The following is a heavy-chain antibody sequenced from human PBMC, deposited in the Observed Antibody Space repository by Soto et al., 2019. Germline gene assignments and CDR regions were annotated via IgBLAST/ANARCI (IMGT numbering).Heavy chain of an antibody. D-gene: IGHD3-22*01. J-gene: IGHJ5*02. CDR2: IYWDDNK. V-gene: IGHV2-5*02. Sequence: QITLKESGPTLVKPTQTLTLTCTFSGVSLSTSGVGVVWIRQPPGKAVEWLALIYWDDNKRYSPSLKTRLTITKDTSQNQVVLTITNMDPVDTATYYCAHRIVTNNWFDPWGQGPLVTVSS. CDR1: GVSLSTSGVG. CDR3: AHRIVTNNWFDP.